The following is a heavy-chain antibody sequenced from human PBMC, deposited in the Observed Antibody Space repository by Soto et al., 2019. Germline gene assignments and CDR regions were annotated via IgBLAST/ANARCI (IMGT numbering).Heavy chain of an antibody. CDR1: GFTFSDYY. CDR2: ISSSGITI. D-gene: IGHD4-4*01. J-gene: IGHJ5*02. CDR3: ARDYSNYGYNWFDP. V-gene: IGHV3-11*01. Sequence: PGGSLRLSWASSGFTFSDYYMIWILQAPGKGLEWVSYISSSGITIYYADSVKGRFTIPRDNAKNSLYLQMNSLRAEDTAVYYCARDYSNYGYNWFDPWGQGTLVTVSS.